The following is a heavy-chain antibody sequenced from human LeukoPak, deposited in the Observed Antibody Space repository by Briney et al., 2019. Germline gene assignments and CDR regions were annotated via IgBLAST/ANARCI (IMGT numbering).Heavy chain of an antibody. V-gene: IGHV5-51*01. CDR3: ATQNAEVSYFEY. CDR2: IYPGDSDI. Sequence: GESLKISCRGSGYTFTNYWIARVRQMPGKGLEWMGIIYPGDSDIRYSPSFQGQVTISADKSISTAYLQWSSLKASDSAMYYCATQNAEVSYFEYWGQGALVTVSS. D-gene: IGHD1-1*01. CDR1: GYTFTNYW. J-gene: IGHJ4*02.